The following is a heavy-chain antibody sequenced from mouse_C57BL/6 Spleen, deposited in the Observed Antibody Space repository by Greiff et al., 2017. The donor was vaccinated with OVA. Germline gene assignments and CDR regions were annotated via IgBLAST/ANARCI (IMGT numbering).Heavy chain of an antibody. Sequence: QVQLQQPGAELVRPGSSVKLSCKASGYTFTSYWMHWVKQRPIQGLEWIGNIDPSDSETHYNQKFKDKATLTVDKSSSTAYMQLSSLTSEDSAVYYCARDYGSSRFAYWGQGTLVTVSA. CDR1: GYTFTSYW. V-gene: IGHV1-52*01. CDR2: IDPSDSET. D-gene: IGHD1-1*01. J-gene: IGHJ3*01. CDR3: ARDYGSSRFAY.